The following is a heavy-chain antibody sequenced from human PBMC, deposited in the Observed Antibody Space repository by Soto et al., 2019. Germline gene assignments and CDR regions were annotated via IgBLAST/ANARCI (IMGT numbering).Heavy chain of an antibody. CDR1: GGSISSSNW. CDR2: IYHSGST. Sequence: PSETLSLTCAVSGGSISSSNWWSGVRQPPGKGLEWIGEIYHSGSTNYNPSLKSRVTISVDKSKNQFSLKLSSVTAADTAVYYCARVSSHGPSGDYWGQGTLVTVSS. D-gene: IGHD6-25*01. V-gene: IGHV4-4*02. CDR3: ARVSSHGPSGDY. J-gene: IGHJ4*02.